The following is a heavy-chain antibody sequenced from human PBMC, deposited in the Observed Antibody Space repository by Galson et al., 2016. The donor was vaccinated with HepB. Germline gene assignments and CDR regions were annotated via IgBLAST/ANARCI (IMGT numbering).Heavy chain of an antibody. V-gene: IGHV3-13*01. CDR2: IDSAGDT. Sequence: SLRLSCAASGFSFRDFDMHWVRQAPGKGLEWVSTIDSAGDTYYPGSVKGRFASSRENAENSLYLQMNSLRAGDTAVYYCARGKYNSGWHLGWKGPNYLDPWGQGSLVTVSS. D-gene: IGHD6-19*01. CDR3: ARGKYNSGWHLGWKGPNYLDP. J-gene: IGHJ5*02. CDR1: GFSFRDFD.